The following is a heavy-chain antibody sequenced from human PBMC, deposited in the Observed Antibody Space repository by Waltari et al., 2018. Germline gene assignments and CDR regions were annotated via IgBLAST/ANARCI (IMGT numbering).Heavy chain of an antibody. CDR2: VDSEDGET. Sequence: EVQLVQSGAEVKKPGTTVKISCKVSGYSFIDSYIHWVKQAPGKGLEWVGLVDSEDGETTYAENFQGRVSITADTSTDTAYMELRSLRSEDTAVYYCEMVGVVDPTDCWGQGTPVIVSS. CDR1: GYSFIDSY. V-gene: IGHV1-69-2*01. CDR3: EMVGVVDPTDC. D-gene: IGHD2-21*01. J-gene: IGHJ4*02.